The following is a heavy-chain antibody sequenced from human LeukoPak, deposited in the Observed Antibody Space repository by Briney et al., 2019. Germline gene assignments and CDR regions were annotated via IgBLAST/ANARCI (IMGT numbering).Heavy chain of an antibody. Sequence: GESLKISCQGSGYSFSNYWIVWVGQMSGKGLEWMGIIYPGDSDIKYSPSFQGQVTVSADKSTSTAYLQWSSLKASDTAMYYCARLREPGFHFDYWGQGTLVTVSS. CDR3: ARLREPGFHFDY. D-gene: IGHD1-14*01. CDR1: GYSFSNYW. CDR2: IYPGDSDI. V-gene: IGHV5-51*01. J-gene: IGHJ4*02.